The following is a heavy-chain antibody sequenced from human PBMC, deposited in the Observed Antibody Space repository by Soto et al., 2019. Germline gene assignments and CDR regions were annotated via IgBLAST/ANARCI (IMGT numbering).Heavy chain of an antibody. CDR1: GDTFTSYY. V-gene: IGHV1-46*01. CDR3: ARSSGGNFGIIIEGSDXFDP. D-gene: IGHD3-10*01. J-gene: IGHJ5*02. Sequence: VSVNVSCKAPGDTFTSYYLNWVRQAPGQGLEWMGVINPHGGSTKYAQRFQGRVTMTRDKSRSTVYMELRSLRSDDTAIYYCARSSGGNFGIIIEGSDXFDPWGQGTLVTVXS. CDR2: INPHGGST.